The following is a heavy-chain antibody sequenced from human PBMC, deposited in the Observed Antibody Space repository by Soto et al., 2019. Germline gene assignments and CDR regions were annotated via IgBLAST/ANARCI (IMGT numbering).Heavy chain of an antibody. D-gene: IGHD2-15*01. V-gene: IGHV1-2*02. CDR2: INPNSGDT. J-gene: IGHJ4*01. Sequence: ASVKVSCKASVFSVYTTYCIHWVRRAPGQGLEWMGSINPNSGDTNYAQNFQGRVTMTRDTSIGTAYMEVSSLTSDDTAVYYCGSPRSGPSPDVGHWGHGTVVTVSS. CDR3: GSPRSGPSPDVGH. CDR1: VFSVYTTYC.